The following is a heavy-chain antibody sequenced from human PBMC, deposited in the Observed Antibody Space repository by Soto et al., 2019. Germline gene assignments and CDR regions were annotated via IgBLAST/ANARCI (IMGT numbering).Heavy chain of an antibody. CDR2: INPHTGGT. Sequence: ASVKVSCKASGYSFIGYYIHWVRQAPGQGLEWVGWINPHTGGTSYAQKFQGWVTMTRDTSTKTAYMELSKLTSDDTAVYYCARAAEMVDLDYWGQGTVVTVSS. V-gene: IGHV1-2*04. J-gene: IGHJ4*02. CDR1: GYSFIGYY. CDR3: ARAAEMVDLDY. D-gene: IGHD2-8*01.